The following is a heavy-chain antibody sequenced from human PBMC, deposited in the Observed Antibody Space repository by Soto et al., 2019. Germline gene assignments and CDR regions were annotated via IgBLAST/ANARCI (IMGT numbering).Heavy chain of an antibody. D-gene: IGHD5-18*01. CDR3: ARDVGYGLIDY. J-gene: IGHJ4*02. CDR1: GYTFTSYS. CDR2: ISAYNGNT. V-gene: IGHV1-18*01. Sequence: QVQLVQSGAEVKKPGASVKVSCKASGYTFTSYSISWVRQAPGQGLEWMGWISAYNGNTYHARKLQGRVTMTTDTSTRTPYTELWSTGSQATAAYICARDVGYGLIDYWGQGTLVTVSS.